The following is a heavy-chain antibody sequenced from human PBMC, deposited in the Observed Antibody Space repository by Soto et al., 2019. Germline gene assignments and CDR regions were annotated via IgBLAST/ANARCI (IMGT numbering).Heavy chain of an antibody. D-gene: IGHD6-19*01. V-gene: IGHV4-39*01. Sequence: PSETLSLTCSVSDGSISSSTYYWGWIRQPPGKGLEWIGSIYYSGSTFYNPSLKSRVTIFVDASKNQFSLRLSSVTAADTAVYYCARTGRSSRSSWFDPWGQGTLVTVSS. CDR2: IYYSGST. CDR1: DGSISSSTYY. CDR3: ARTGRSSRSSWFDP. J-gene: IGHJ5*02.